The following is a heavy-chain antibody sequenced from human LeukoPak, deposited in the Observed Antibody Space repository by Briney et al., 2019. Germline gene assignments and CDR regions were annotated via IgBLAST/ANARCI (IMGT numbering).Heavy chain of an antibody. CDR2: IIPIFGTA. D-gene: IGHD3-10*01. V-gene: IGHV1-69*05. J-gene: IGHJ4*02. CDR3: ASGFGELLEDYFDY. Sequence: ASVKVSCKASGGTFSSYAISWVRQAPGQGLEWMGRIIPIFGTANYAQKFQGRVTITTDESTSTAYMELSSLRSEDTAVYCCASGFGELLEDYFDYWGQGTLVTVSS. CDR1: GGTFSSYA.